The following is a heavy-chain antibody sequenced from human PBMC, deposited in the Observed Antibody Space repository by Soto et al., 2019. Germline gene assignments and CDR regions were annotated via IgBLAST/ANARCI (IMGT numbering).Heavy chain of an antibody. J-gene: IGHJ4*02. V-gene: IGHV4-4*07. D-gene: IGHD4-17*01. Sequence: QVQLQESGPGLVKPSETLSLTCTVSGGSISSYYWSWIRQPAGKGLEWIGRIYSSGNTNYNPSLKSRVTMAVVTSKNHFSLNLSSVAAADTAVYDCARATRDYGDYGYFDYWGQGTLVTVSS. CDR1: GGSISSYY. CDR2: IYSSGNT. CDR3: ARATRDYGDYGYFDY.